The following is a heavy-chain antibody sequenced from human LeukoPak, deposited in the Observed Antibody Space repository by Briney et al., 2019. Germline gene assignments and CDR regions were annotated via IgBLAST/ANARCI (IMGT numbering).Heavy chain of an antibody. V-gene: IGHV3-23*01. J-gene: IGHJ6*02. CDR2: ITGSGGST. Sequence: GGSPCLSCAASGFTFGSYDMAWVRQAPGKGLEWVSGITGSGGSTYYADSVKGRFTISRDNSKNTLYLQMNSLRAEDTAVYYCAKGGGAYLIFYGMDVWRQATVVTVSS. CDR3: AKGGGAYLIFYGMDV. CDR1: GFTFGSYD. D-gene: IGHD4-17*01.